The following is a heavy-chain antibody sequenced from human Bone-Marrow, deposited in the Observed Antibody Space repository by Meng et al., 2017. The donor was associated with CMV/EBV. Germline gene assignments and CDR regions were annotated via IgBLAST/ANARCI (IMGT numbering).Heavy chain of an antibody. Sequence: SETLSLTCAVYGGSFSGYYWSWIRQPPGKGLEWIGYIYYSGSTNYNPSLKSRVTISVDTSKNQFSLKLSSVTAADTAVYYCARDGYSYGFKNYGMDVWGQGTTVTVSS. CDR1: GGSFSGYY. V-gene: IGHV4-59*01. J-gene: IGHJ6*02. CDR3: ARDGYSYGFKNYGMDV. D-gene: IGHD5-18*01. CDR2: IYYSGST.